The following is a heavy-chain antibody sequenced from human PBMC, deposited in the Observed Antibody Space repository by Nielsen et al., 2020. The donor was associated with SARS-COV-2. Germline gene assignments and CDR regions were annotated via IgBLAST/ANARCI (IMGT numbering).Heavy chain of an antibody. D-gene: IGHD3-10*01. CDR2: ISYDGNNK. J-gene: IGHJ4*02. CDR1: GFTFSSYG. V-gene: IGHV3-30*18. CDR3: AKDTRSGLVRGVITDY. Sequence: GEPLKISCAASGFTFSSYGMHWVRQAPGKGLEWVAVISYDGNNKYYSDSVKGRFTISRDNSKNTLYLQMNSLRAEDTAVYYCAKDTRSGLVRGVITDYWGQGTLVTVSS.